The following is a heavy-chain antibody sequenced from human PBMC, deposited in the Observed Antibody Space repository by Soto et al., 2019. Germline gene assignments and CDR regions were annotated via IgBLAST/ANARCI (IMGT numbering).Heavy chain of an antibody. D-gene: IGHD3-16*01. J-gene: IGHJ3*02. CDR3: ASRRGMVSLDAFDI. V-gene: IGHV1-46*03. CDR1: GYTFTSYY. CDR2: INPSGGST. Sequence: QVQLVQSGAEVKKPGASVKVSCKASGYTFTSYYMHWVRQAPGQGLEWMGIINPSGGSTSYAQKFQGRSTMTRDTFTSTVYMELSSLRSEDTAVYYWASRRGMVSLDAFDIWGQGTMVTVSS.